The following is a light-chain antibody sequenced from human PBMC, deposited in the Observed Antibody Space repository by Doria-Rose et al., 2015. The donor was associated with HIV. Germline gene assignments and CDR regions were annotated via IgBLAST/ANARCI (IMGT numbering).Light chain of an antibody. CDR2: DAS. Sequence: ATLSLSPGERATLSCRASESVSSYLAWYQQKPGQAPRLLIYDASNRATGIPARFSGSGSGTDFTLTINSLEPEDFAVYYCQQRNNWPPVYTGGQGKKLESK. V-gene: IGKV3-11*01. J-gene: IGKJ2*01. CDR3: QQRNNWPPVYT. CDR1: ESVSSY.